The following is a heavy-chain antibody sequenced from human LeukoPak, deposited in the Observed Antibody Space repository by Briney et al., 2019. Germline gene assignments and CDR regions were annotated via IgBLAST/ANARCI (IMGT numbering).Heavy chain of an antibody. D-gene: IGHD5-12*01. V-gene: IGHV1-24*01. J-gene: IGHJ6*02. Sequence: ASVKVSCKVSGYTLTELSMHWVRQAPGKGLGWMGGFDPEDGETIYAQKFQGRVTMTEDTSTDTAYMELSSLRSEDTAVYYCATGGYSGYDRYYYYGMDVWGQGTTVTVSS. CDR1: GYTLTELS. CDR2: FDPEDGET. CDR3: ATGGYSGYDRYYYYGMDV.